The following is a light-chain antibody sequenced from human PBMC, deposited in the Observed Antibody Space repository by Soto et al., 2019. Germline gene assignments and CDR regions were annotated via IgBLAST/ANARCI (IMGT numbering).Light chain of an antibody. CDR2: GAS. CDR1: QSVTSDF. CDR3: QQYGRSSLMFT. J-gene: IGKJ2*01. Sequence: EIVLTQSPGTLSLSPGERATLSCRASQSVTSDFLAWYQQKPGQAPRLLIYGASTRAAVVPDRFSGSGSGTDFTLTITRLEPEDFAVYYCQQYGRSSLMFTFGQGTKLGV. V-gene: IGKV3-20*01.